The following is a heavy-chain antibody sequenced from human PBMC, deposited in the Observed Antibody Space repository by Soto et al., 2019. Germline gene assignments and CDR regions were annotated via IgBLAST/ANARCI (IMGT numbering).Heavy chain of an antibody. CDR2: ISSSGSTI. Sequence: GGSLRLSCAASGFTFSSYEMNWVRQAPGKGLEWVSYISSSGSTIYYADSVKGRFTIARDNAKNSLYLQMNSLRAEDTAVYYCARGLTDFDWLLYYFDYWGQGTLVTVSS. CDR3: ARGLTDFDWLLYYFDY. J-gene: IGHJ4*02. V-gene: IGHV3-48*03. CDR1: GFTFSSYE. D-gene: IGHD3-9*01.